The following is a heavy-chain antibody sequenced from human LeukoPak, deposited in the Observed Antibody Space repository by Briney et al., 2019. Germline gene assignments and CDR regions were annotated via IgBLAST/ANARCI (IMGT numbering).Heavy chain of an antibody. CDR3: ARGPSSWSTYYYYYYGMDV. Sequence: ASVKVSCKASGYTFTSYDINWVRQATGQGLEWMGWMNPNSGNTGYAQKFQGRVTMTRNTSISTAYMELSSLRSEDTAVYYCARGPSSWSTYYYYYYGMDVWGQGTTVTVSS. CDR2: MNPNSGNT. CDR1: GYTFTSYD. V-gene: IGHV1-8*01. J-gene: IGHJ6*02. D-gene: IGHD6-13*01.